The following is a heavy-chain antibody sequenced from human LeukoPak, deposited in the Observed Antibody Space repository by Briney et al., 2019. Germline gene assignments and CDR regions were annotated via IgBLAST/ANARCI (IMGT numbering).Heavy chain of an antibody. V-gene: IGHV4-61*02. CDR2: IYTSGST. CDR1: GGSISSGSYY. CDR3: ARGGYGILTDP. J-gene: IGHJ5*02. D-gene: IGHD3-9*01. Sequence: PSETLSLTCTVSGGSISSGSYYWSWIRQPAGKGLEWIGRIYTSGSTNYNPSLKSRVTISVNTSKNQFSLKLSSVTAADTAVYYCARGGYGILTDPWGQGTLVTVSS.